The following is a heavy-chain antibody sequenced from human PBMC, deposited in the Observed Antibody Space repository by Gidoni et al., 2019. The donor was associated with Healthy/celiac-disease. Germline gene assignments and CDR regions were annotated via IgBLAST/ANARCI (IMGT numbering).Heavy chain of an antibody. V-gene: IGHV3-64D*06. CDR1: GFTVSSYA. J-gene: IGHJ6*02. CDR3: VKAGVERYYYGMDV. Sequence: EVQLVESGGGLGQPGGSQRLSCSASGFTVSSYAMHWVRQAPGKGREYVSAISSNGGSTYYADSVKGRFTISRDNSKNTLYLQMSSLRAEDTAVYYCVKAGVERYYYGMDVWGQGTTVTVSS. CDR2: ISSNGGST.